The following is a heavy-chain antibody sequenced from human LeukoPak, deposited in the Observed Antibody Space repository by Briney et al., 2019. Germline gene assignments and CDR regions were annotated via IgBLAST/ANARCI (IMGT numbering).Heavy chain of an antibody. CDR3: ARMGLWLPYYFDY. CDR1: GDSISSGG. D-gene: IGHD5-18*01. V-gene: IGHV3-7*01. Sequence: PSETLSLTCAVSGDSISSGGYAWSWVRQAPGKGLEWVANIKQDGSEKYYVDSVKGRFTISRDNAKNSLYLQMNSLRAEDTAVYYCARMGLWLPYYFDYWGQGTLVTVSS. CDR2: IKQDGSEK. J-gene: IGHJ4*02.